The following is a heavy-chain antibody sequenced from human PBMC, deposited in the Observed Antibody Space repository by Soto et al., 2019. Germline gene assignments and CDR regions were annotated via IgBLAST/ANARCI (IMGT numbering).Heavy chain of an antibody. CDR2: IYSGGST. D-gene: IGHD4-4*01. CDR3: ARDPSMTTVTPTSDY. CDR1: GFTVSSNY. V-gene: IGHV3-66*01. Sequence: EVQLVESGGGLVQRGGSLRLSCAASGFTVSSNYMSWVRQAPGKGLEWVSVIYSGGSTYYADSVKGRFTISRDNSKNTLYLQMNSLRAEDTAVYYCARDPSMTTVTPTSDYWGQGTPVTVSS. J-gene: IGHJ4*02.